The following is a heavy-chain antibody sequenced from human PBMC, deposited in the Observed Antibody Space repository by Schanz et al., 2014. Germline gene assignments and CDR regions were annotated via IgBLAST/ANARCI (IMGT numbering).Heavy chain of an antibody. CDR2: IYSDGRT. D-gene: IGHD2-2*01. Sequence: VQLVESGGSVVQPGRSLRLSCVASGFTVSSNYMSWVRQAPGKGLEWVSVIYSDGRTYYGDSVKGRFTISRDNSKNTLYLQMNSLRDEDTAMYYCAKRCSSTSCSHGAFDSWGQGTMVTVSS. CDR3: AKRCSSTSCSHGAFDS. J-gene: IGHJ3*02. V-gene: IGHV3-53*01. CDR1: GFTVSSNY.